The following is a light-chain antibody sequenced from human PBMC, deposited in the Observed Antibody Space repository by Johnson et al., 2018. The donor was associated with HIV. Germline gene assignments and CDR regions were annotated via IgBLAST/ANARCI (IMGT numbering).Light chain of an antibody. CDR1: SSNIGNNY. J-gene: IGLJ1*01. V-gene: IGLV1-51*01. CDR3: GTWDSSLRGGV. CDR2: DNN. Sequence: QSVLTQPPSVSAAPGQKVTISCSGSSSNIGNNYVSWYQQLPGTAPKLLIYDNNKRPSGIPDRFSGSKSGTSATLGITGLQTGDEADYYCGTWDSSLRGGVFGTRTKVTVL.